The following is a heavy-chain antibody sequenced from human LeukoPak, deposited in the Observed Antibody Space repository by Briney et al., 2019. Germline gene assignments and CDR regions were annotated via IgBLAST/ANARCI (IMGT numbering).Heavy chain of an antibody. CDR1: GFTFSSYS. V-gene: IGHV3-21*01. CDR3: ARDRRYSYGLGGDY. Sequence: PGGSLRLSCAASGFTFSSYSMNWVRQAPGKGLEWVSSISSSSSYIYYADSVKGRFTISRDNAKNSLYLQMNSLRAEDTAVYYCARDRRYSYGLGGDYWGRGTLVTVSS. D-gene: IGHD5-18*01. J-gene: IGHJ4*02. CDR2: ISSSSSYI.